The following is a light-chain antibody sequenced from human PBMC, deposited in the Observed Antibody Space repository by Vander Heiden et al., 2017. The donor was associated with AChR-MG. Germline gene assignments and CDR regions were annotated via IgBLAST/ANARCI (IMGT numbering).Light chain of an antibody. CDR3: CSYAGSSTYV. Sequence: QSALTQPASVSGSPGQSITISCTETSSDVGSYNLVSWYQQHPGKAPKLMIYEDSKRPSGVSNRFSGSKSGNTASLTISGLQAEDEADYYCCSYAGSSTYVFGIGTKVTVL. V-gene: IGLV2-23*01. J-gene: IGLJ1*01. CDR2: EDS. CDR1: SSDVGSYNL.